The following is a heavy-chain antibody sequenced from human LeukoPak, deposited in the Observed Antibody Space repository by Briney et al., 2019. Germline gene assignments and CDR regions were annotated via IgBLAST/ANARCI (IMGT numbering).Heavy chain of an antibody. CDR3: ARRYCSSTSCYRRGYYYYMDV. V-gene: IGHV3-30*03. CDR2: ISYDGSNK. CDR1: GFTFSSYG. J-gene: IGHJ6*03. D-gene: IGHD2-2*02. Sequence: GGSLRLSCAASGFTFSSYGMHWVRQAPGKGLEGVAVISYDGSNKYYADSVKGRFTISRDNSKNTLYLQMNSLRAEDTAVYYCARRYCSSTSCYRRGYYYYMDVWGKGTTVTVSS.